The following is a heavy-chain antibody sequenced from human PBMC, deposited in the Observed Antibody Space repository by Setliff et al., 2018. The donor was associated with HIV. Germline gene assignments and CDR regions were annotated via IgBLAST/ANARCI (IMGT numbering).Heavy chain of an antibody. J-gene: IGHJ4*02. V-gene: IGHV1-3*03. CDR1: GYTFSSYA. CDR2: INVGKGNT. D-gene: IGHD5-18*01. CDR3: ARASTRGYNSGPVDY. Sequence: GASVKVSCKASGYTFSSYAIHWVRQAPGQRLEWMGWINVGKGNTKYSQDLQGRVTITRDTSASTAYMELSSLRSEDTAWYYCARASTRGYNSGPVDYWGQGTLVTVSS.